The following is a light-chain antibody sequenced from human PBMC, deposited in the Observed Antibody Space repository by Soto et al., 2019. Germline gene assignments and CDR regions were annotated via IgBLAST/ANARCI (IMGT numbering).Light chain of an antibody. Sequence: QSVLTQPPSVSGAPGQRVTISCTGSRSNIGAGYDVHWYQQLPGTAPKLLIYGNSNRPSGVPDRFSGSKSGTSASLAITGLQAEDEADYYCQSYDSSLSGSVVFGGGIKLTVL. CDR1: RSNIGAGYD. J-gene: IGLJ2*01. CDR3: QSYDSSLSGSVV. V-gene: IGLV1-40*01. CDR2: GNS.